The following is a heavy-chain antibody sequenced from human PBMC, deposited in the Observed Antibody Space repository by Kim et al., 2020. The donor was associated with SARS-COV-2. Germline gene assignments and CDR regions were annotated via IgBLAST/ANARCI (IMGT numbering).Heavy chain of an antibody. CDR1: GGSLTGYF. Sequence: SETLSLTCTVSGGSLTGYFWTWLRQSPGKRLEWIGYIRFSGATTSNSSLENRVTLSLDTSKNQVFLKLTSVTAAGTALYFCARGNGWHDYCGQGTLVSGSS. CDR2: IRFSGAT. J-gene: IGHJ4*02. V-gene: IGHV4-59*01. D-gene: IGHD6-19*01. CDR3: ARGNGWHDY.